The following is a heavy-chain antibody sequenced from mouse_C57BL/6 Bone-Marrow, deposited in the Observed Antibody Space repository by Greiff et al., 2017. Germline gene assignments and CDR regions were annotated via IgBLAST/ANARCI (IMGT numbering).Heavy chain of an antibody. V-gene: IGHV5-15*01. D-gene: IGHD2-2*01. CDR1: GFTFSDYG. Sequence: DVKLQESGGGLVQPGGSLTLSCAASGFTFSDYGMSWVRQAPRKGPEGVAFISNLAYSIYYAATVTGRFTISRDTAKNTLFLEMRTLMSEDTAMYYCAGLYGYSAGYWGQGTSLTVSS. CDR2: ISNLAYSI. CDR3: AGLYGYSAGY. J-gene: IGHJ2*02.